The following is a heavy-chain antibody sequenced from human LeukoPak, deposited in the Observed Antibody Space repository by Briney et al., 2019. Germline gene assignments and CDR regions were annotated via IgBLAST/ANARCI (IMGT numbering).Heavy chain of an antibody. V-gene: IGHV5-51*01. J-gene: IGHJ3*02. D-gene: IGHD1-26*01. CDR2: IYPGDSDT. CDR3: ARRRGRYSGDAFDI. CDR1: GYRFTSYW. Sequence: GASLKISCKGSGYRFTSYWIGWVRQMPGKGLEWMGFIYPGDSDTRYSPSFQGQVTTSADKSMSTAYLQWSSLKASDTAMYYCARRRGRYSGDAFDIWGQGTMVTVSS.